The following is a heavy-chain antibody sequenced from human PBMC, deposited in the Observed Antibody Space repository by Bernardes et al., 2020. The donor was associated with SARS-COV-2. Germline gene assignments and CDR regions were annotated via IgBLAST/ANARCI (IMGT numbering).Heavy chain of an antibody. Sequence: GGSLRLSCAASGFTFSRSWMHWVRQAPGKGLVWVSHINPDGTGTTYADSVKGRFTISRDNARNTVYLQMNSLRGDDTAIYYCAGDADDDIVAASAAWGQGTLVTVTS. CDR3: AGDADDDIVAASAA. CDR2: INPDGTGT. V-gene: IGHV3-74*01. CDR1: GFTFSRSW. J-gene: IGHJ5*02. D-gene: IGHD6-25*01.